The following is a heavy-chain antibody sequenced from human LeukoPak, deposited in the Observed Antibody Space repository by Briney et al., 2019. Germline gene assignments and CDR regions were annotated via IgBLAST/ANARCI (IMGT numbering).Heavy chain of an antibody. D-gene: IGHD3-3*01. V-gene: IGHV3-49*04. J-gene: IGHJ4*02. CDR3: TRSPEHYDFWSGSDY. CDR2: IRSKAYGGTT. CDR1: GFTFGDYA. Sequence: PGRSLRLSCTASGFTFGDYALSWVRQAPGKGLEWVGFIRSKAYGGTTEYAASVKGRFTISSDDSKSIAYLQMNSLKTEDTAVYYCTRSPEHYDFWSGSDYWGQGTLVTVSS.